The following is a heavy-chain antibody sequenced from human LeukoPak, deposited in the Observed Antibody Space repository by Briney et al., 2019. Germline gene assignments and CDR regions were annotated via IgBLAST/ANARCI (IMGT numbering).Heavy chain of an antibody. V-gene: IGHV4-59*01. J-gene: IGHJ6*02. CDR2: INHSGST. Sequence: SETLSLTCIVDGGSISSYYWSWIRQPPGEGLEWIGEINHSGSTNYNPSLKSRLTIPLDTSKKQFSLKLSAVTAADTAVYYCARLPYYYYGLDVWGRGTTVTVSS. CDR3: ARLPYYYYGLDV. CDR1: GGSISSYY.